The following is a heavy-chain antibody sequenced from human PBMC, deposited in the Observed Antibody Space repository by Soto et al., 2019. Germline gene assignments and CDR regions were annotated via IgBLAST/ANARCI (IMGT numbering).Heavy chain of an antibody. Sequence: QVHLVQSGAEVKKPGSSVTVSCKASGYIFRRHAISWVRQVPGQGLEWMGGIIPLFGTPNYAQKFKGRVTSSADELTSTAYMELRGLRSEDTAVYHCAREGGYTYGLGRGHPFDPWGQGTLVSVSS. V-gene: IGHV1-69*01. J-gene: IGHJ5*02. D-gene: IGHD5-18*01. CDR3: AREGGYTYGLGRGHPFDP. CDR1: GYIFRRHA. CDR2: IIPLFGTP.